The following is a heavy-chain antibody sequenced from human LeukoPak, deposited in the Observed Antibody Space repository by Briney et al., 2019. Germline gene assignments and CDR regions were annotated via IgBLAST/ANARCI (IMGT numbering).Heavy chain of an antibody. CDR2: ISPSGDIT. Sequence: GGSLRLSCAASGFTFSNHGMNWVRQAPGKGLEWVSGISPSGDITYYADSVKGRFTISKDNSKNTLYLEVISLTAEDTAVYYCAKDDAWLRFGEWSQGTLVTVSS. D-gene: IGHD3-10*01. V-gene: IGHV3-23*01. CDR1: GFTFSNHG. CDR3: AKDDAWLRFGE. J-gene: IGHJ4*02.